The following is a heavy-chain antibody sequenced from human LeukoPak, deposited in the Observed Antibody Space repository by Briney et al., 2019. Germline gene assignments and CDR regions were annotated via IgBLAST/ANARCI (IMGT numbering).Heavy chain of an antibody. CDR3: ARQHSSSSGWFDP. J-gene: IGHJ5*02. V-gene: IGHV5-51*01. Sequence: GESPKISCKGSGYSFTSYWIGWVRQLPGKGLEWMGIIYPGDSATRYSPSFQGQVTISADKSISTAYLQWSSLKASDTAMYYCARQHSSSSGWFDPWGQGTLVTVSS. CDR1: GYSFTSYW. D-gene: IGHD6-6*01. CDR2: IYPGDSAT.